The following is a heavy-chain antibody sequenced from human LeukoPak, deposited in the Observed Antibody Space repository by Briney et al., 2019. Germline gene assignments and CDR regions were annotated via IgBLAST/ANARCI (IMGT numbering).Heavy chain of an antibody. J-gene: IGHJ4*02. CDR1: GGSFSGYY. CDR3: ARGRYSSGWQKKTLLDY. V-gene: IGHV4-34*01. CDR2: INHSGST. D-gene: IGHD6-19*01. Sequence: SETLSLTCAVYGGSFSGYYWSWIRQPPGKGLEWIGEINHSGSTNYNPSLKSRVTISVDTSKNQFSLKLSSVTAADTAVHYCARGRYSSGWQKKTLLDYWGQGTLVTVSS.